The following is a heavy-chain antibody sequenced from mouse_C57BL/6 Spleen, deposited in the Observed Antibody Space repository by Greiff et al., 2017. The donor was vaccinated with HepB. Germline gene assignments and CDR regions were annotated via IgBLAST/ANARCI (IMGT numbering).Heavy chain of an antibody. J-gene: IGHJ2*01. CDR2: ISYDGSN. CDR3: ARGDDGYYGDY. D-gene: IGHD2-3*01. CDR1: GYSITSGYY. V-gene: IGHV3-6*01. Sequence: EVKLMESGPGLVKPSQSLSLTCSATGYSITSGYYWNWIRQSPGNKLEWMGYISYDGSNNYNPSLKNRISITRDTSKNQFFLKLNSVTTEDTATYYCARGDDGYYGDYWGQGTTLTVSS.